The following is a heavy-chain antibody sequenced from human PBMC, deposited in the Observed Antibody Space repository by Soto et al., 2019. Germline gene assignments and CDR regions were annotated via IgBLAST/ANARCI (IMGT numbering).Heavy chain of an antibody. V-gene: IGHV3-53*01. D-gene: IGHD3-10*01. CDR3: ARDYYYGSGNYYRADYYHYGMDV. CDR1: GFTVTSYY. CDR2: IYTGGNT. Sequence: PGGSLRLSCAASGFTVTSYYTSWVRQAPGKGLEWVSLIYTGGNTNYADSVKGRFTISRDNSKNTLYLQMNSLRAEDTAVYYCARDYYYGSGNYYRADYYHYGMDVWGQGTTVTVSS. J-gene: IGHJ6*02.